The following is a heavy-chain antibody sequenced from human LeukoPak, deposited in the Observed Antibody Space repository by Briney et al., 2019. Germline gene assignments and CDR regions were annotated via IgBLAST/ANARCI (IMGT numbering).Heavy chain of an antibody. V-gene: IGHV3-20*04. CDR3: ARDRGSNYGGAFDY. CDR2: VNWNGGST. Sequence: GGSLRLSCAASGFTFDDYAMTWVCQPPGKGLEWVSTVNWNGGSTSYADSVKGRFTISRDNAKNSLYLQMSSLRAEDTAVYYCARDRGSNYGGAFDYWGQGTLVTVSS. J-gene: IGHJ4*02. D-gene: IGHD4-11*01. CDR1: GFTFDDYA.